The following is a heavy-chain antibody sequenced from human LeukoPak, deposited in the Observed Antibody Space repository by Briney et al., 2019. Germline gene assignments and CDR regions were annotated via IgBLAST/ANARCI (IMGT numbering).Heavy chain of an antibody. J-gene: IGHJ4*02. CDR3: ATDSSGYYPYYSDY. D-gene: IGHD3-22*01. V-gene: IGHV4-59*08. Sequence: SETLSLTSTVSGGSISSYYWSWIRQPPRKGLEWIGYIYYSESTNYNPSLKSRVTISVDTSKIQFSLKLSSVTVADTAVYYCATDSSGYYPYYSDYWGQGTLVTVSS. CDR2: IYYSEST. CDR1: GGSISSYY.